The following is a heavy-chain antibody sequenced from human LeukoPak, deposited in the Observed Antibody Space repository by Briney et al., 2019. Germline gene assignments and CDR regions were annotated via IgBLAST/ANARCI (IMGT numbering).Heavy chain of an antibody. CDR2: ITSSGDII. CDR3: ARHRWDLLSFDY. CDR1: GFTFSSYE. D-gene: IGHD1-26*01. J-gene: IGHJ4*02. Sequence: PGRSLRLSCAASGFTFSSYEMNWVRQAPGKGLEWVSYITSSGDIIYYADSVKGRFTISRDNAKNSLYLQMNSLRAEDTAVYYCARHRWDLLSFDYWGQGTLVTVSS. V-gene: IGHV3-48*03.